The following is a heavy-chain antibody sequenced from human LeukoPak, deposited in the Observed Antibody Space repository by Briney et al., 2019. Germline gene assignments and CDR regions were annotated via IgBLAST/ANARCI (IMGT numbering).Heavy chain of an antibody. CDR1: GFTFSSYS. Sequence: PGGSLRLSCAASGFTFSSYSMNWVRQAPGKGLEWVSYISSSSSTIYYADSVKGRFTISRDNAKNSLYLQMNSLRAEDTAVYYCARDSYGDAFDIWGQGTMVTVSS. CDR2: ISSSSSTI. V-gene: IGHV3-48*01. J-gene: IGHJ3*02. D-gene: IGHD5-18*01. CDR3: ARDSYGDAFDI.